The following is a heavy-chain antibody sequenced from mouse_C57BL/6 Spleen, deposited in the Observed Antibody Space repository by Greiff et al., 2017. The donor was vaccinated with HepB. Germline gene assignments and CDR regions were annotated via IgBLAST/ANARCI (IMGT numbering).Heavy chain of an antibody. V-gene: IGHV1-64*01. CDR1: GYTFTSYW. J-gene: IGHJ2*01. CDR2: IHPNSGST. Sequence: QVQLQQPGAELVKPGASVKLSCKASGYTFTSYWMHWVKQRPGQGLEWIGMIHPNSGSTNYNEKFKSKATLTVDKSSSTAYMQLSSLTSEDSAVYYCARDGVYGSSYERYFDYWGQGTTLTVSS. CDR3: ARDGVYGSSYERYFDY. D-gene: IGHD1-1*01.